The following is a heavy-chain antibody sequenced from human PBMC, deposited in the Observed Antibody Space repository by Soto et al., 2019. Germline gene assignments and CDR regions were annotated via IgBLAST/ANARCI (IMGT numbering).Heavy chain of an antibody. Sequence: QVQLQESGPGLVKPSQTLSLTCTVSGGSISSGDYYWSWIRQPPGKGLEWIGYIYYTGATYYNPSLKSRVTIAVDPSKSQFSLNLRSVTAADTAVYYCARGVGVTSSTGLDYWGQGTLVTVSS. CDR3: ARGVGVTSSTGLDY. D-gene: IGHD1-26*01. CDR2: IYYTGAT. CDR1: GGSISSGDYY. J-gene: IGHJ4*02. V-gene: IGHV4-30-4*01.